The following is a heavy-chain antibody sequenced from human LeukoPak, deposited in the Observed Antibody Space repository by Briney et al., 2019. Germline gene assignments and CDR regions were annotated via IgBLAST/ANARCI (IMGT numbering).Heavy chain of an antibody. CDR2: IYHTGTT. CDR3: ASRDYGDTGEPL. D-gene: IGHD4-17*01. Sequence: SEALSLTCTVSGGPISSSYWSWIRQPPGKTQEWIGYIYHTGTTKYNPSLKSRVTISIDASRNHFSLRLTSVTAADSAVYYCASRDYGDTGEPLWGQGTLVTVSS. J-gene: IGHJ4*02. V-gene: IGHV4-59*08. CDR1: GGPISSSY.